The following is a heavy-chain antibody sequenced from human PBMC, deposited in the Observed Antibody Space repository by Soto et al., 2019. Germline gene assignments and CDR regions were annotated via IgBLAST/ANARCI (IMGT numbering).Heavy chain of an antibody. CDR2: IYYSGST. CDR3: ARVYSKGKYSNNYMDV. CDR1: GGSISSSSYY. D-gene: IGHD4-4*01. Sequence: SVTLSLTCTVSGGSISSSSYYWAWIRQPPGKGLEWIGSIYYSGSTYYNPSLKSRVTISVDTSKNQFSLKLSSVTAADSAVYYCARVYSKGKYSNNYMDVLGKVNRLTFSS. V-gene: IGHV4-39*01. J-gene: IGHJ6*03.